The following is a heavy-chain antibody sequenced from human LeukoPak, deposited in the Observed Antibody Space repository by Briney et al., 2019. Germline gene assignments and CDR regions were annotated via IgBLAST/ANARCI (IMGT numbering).Heavy chain of an antibody. CDR2: ILYDGSNK. CDR3: ALNRGSGWYFHY. CDR1: GFTFSSYA. V-gene: IGHV3-30*04. D-gene: IGHD6-19*01. Sequence: GRSLRLSCAASGFTFSSYAMYWVRQAPGKGLQWVATILYDGSNKYYVDSAKGRFTISRDNSKNTLYLQMNSLRAEDTAVYYCALNRGSGWYFHYWGQGTLVTVSS. J-gene: IGHJ4*02.